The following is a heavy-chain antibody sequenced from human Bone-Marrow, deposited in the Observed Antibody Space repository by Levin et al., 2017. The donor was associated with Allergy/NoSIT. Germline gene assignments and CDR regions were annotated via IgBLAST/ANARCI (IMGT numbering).Heavy chain of an antibody. CDR2: IYSGGST. Sequence: HPGGSLRLSCAASGFTVSSNYMSWVRQAPGKGLEWVSVIYSGGSTYYADSVKGRFTISRDNSKNTLYLQMNSLRAEDTAVYYCARMGSYYKAYYYYGMDVWGQGTTVTVSS. CDR3: ARMGSYYKAYYYYGMDV. CDR1: GFTVSSNY. J-gene: IGHJ6*02. D-gene: IGHD1-26*01. V-gene: IGHV3-53*01.